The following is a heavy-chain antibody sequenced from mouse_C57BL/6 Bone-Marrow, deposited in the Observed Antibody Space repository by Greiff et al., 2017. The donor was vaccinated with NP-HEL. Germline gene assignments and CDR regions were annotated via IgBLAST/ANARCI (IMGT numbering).Heavy chain of an antibody. CDR3: ANPDY. J-gene: IGHJ2*01. Sequence: EVQLKESGPELVKPGASVKISCKASGYSFTGYYMNWVKQSPEKSLEWIGEINPSTGGTTYNQKFKAKATLTVDKSSSTAYMQLKSLTSEDSAVYYCANPDYWGQGTTLTVSS. CDR1: GYSFTGYY. CDR2: INPSTGGT. V-gene: IGHV1-42*01.